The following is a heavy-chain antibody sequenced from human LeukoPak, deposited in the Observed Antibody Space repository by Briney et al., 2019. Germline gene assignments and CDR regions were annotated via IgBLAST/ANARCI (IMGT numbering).Heavy chain of an antibody. CDR3: ARGRFGSVVVPFDY. V-gene: IGHV3-13*01. Sequence: GGSLRLSCAASGFTFSSYDMHWVRQATGKGLEWVSAIGTAGDTYYPGSVKGRFTISRENARNSLYLQMNSLRAGDTAVYYCARGRFGSVVVPFDYWGQGTLVTVSS. D-gene: IGHD3-22*01. CDR2: IGTAGDT. J-gene: IGHJ4*02. CDR1: GFTFSSYD.